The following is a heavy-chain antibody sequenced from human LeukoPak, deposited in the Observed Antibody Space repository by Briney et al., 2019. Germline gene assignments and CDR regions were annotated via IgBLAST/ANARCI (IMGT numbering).Heavy chain of an antibody. CDR1: GGSFSGYY. D-gene: IGHD1-14*01. V-gene: IGHV4-34*01. CDR2: INHSGST. Sequence: PSETLSLTCAVYGGSFSGYYWSWIRQPPGKGLEWIGEINHSGSTNYNPSLKSRVTISVDTSKNQLSLKLSSVTAADTAVYYCAIGGNRAPYYYYMDVWGKGTTVTVSS. J-gene: IGHJ6*03. CDR3: AIGGNRAPYYYYMDV.